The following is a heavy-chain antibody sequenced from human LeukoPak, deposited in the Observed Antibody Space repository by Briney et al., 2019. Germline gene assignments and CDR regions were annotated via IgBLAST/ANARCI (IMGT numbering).Heavy chain of an antibody. CDR1: GGSISSYY. D-gene: IGHD3-9*01. CDR2: IYTSGST. Sequence: SETLPLTCTVSGGSISSYYWSWIRQPAGKGLEWIGRIYTSGSTNYNPSLKSRVTMSVDTSKNQFSLKLSSVTAADTAVYYCARRAPYYDILTGYYKGDAFDIWGQGTMVTVSS. CDR3: ARRAPYYDILTGYYKGDAFDI. J-gene: IGHJ3*02. V-gene: IGHV4-4*07.